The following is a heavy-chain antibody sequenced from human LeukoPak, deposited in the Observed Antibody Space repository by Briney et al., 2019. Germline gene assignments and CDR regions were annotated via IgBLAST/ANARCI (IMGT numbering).Heavy chain of an antibody. D-gene: IGHD6-13*01. CDR2: IYYSGST. CDR1: GGSISSSSYY. V-gene: IGHV4-61*05. CDR3: ARLRLAAVKDGWFDP. J-gene: IGHJ5*02. Sequence: SETLSLTCTVSGGSISSSSYYWGWIRQPPGKGLEWIGYIYYSGSTNYNPSLKSRVTISVDTSKNQFSLKLSSVTAADTAVYYCARLRLAAVKDGWFDPWGQGTLVTVSS.